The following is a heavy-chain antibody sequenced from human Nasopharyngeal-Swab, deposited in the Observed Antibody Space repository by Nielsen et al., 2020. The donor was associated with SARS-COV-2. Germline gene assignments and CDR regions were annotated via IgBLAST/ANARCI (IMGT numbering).Heavy chain of an antibody. CDR2: ISGSGSGT. J-gene: IGHJ4*02. V-gene: IGHV3-23*01. D-gene: IGHD4-17*01. Sequence: GESLQISCAASGFTFDTFGMTWVRQAPGKGLEWVSRISGSGSGTYYADSVKGRFTISRDNSKNTLYLQMNSLRADDTAVYYCAKGGVSVYGDSYYFDFWGQGTLVTVSS. CDR3: AKGGVSVYGDSYYFDF. CDR1: GFTFDTFG.